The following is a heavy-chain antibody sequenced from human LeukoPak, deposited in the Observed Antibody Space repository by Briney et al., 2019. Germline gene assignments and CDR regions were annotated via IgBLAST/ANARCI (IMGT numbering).Heavy chain of an antibody. D-gene: IGHD5-12*01. Sequence: PSETLSLTCAVYGGSFSGYYWSWIRQPPGKGLEWIGEINHSGSTNYNPSPERRVTISSDSTNNKSPLTLSSVTAADTTVFYCAIPRGDIAAYFYY. CDR2: INHSGST. CDR3: AIPRGDIAAYFYY. CDR1: GGSFSGYY. J-gene: IGHJ6*01. V-gene: IGHV4-34*01.